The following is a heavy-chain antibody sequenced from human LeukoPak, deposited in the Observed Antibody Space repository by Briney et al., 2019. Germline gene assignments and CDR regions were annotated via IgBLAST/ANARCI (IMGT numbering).Heavy chain of an antibody. CDR3: ARSEWELIFDY. CDR1: GGSISSYY. Sequence: SVTLSLTCTVSGGSISSYYWSWIRQPPGKGLEWIGYIYYSGSTNYNPSLKSRVTISVDTSKNQFSLKLSSVTAADTAVYYCARSEWELIFDYWGQGTLVTVSS. V-gene: IGHV4-59*01. CDR2: IYYSGST. J-gene: IGHJ4*02. D-gene: IGHD1-26*01.